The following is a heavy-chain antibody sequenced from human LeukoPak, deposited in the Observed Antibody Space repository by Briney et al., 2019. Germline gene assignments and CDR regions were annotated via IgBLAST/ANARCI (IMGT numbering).Heavy chain of an antibody. CDR3: ARYCSSNSCHIEGAFDI. D-gene: IGHD2-2*02. CDR1: GGSISSGDYY. V-gene: IGHV4-30-4*01. Sequence: SQTLSLTCTVSGGSISSGDYYWSWIRQPPGKGLEWIGYIYYSGSTYYNPSLKSRVTISVDTSKNQFSLKLSTVTAADTAVYYCARYCSSNSCHIEGAFDIWGQGTMVTVSS. CDR2: IYYSGST. J-gene: IGHJ3*02.